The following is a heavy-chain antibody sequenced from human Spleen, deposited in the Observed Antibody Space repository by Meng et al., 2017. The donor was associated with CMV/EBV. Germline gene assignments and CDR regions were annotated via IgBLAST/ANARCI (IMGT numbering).Heavy chain of an antibody. D-gene: IGHD3-22*01. CDR3: AREFSSGYYYGY. CDR1: GGSFSGYY. Sequence: GSLRLSCAVYGGSFSGYYWSWIRQPPGKGLEWIGEINHSGSTNYNPSLKSRVTISVDTSKNQFSLKLSSVTAADTAVYYCAREFSSGYYYGYWGQGTLVTVSS. CDR2: INHSGST. J-gene: IGHJ4*02. V-gene: IGHV4-34*01.